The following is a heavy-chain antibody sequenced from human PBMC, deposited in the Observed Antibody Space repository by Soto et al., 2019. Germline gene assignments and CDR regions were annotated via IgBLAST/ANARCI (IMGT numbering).Heavy chain of an antibody. CDR1: GGTFNTYT. V-gene: IGHV1-69*02. CDR3: XITYCRDNSCPRDFDF. J-gene: IGHJ4*02. CDR2: FIPILDMA. Sequence: QVQVVQSGAEVKKPESSVKVSCKPSGGTFNTYTVNWVRLAPGHGLEWMGRFIPILDMANYAQKFQDRVTITADXXXXXXXXXXXXXXXXXXXXXXXXITYCRDNSCPRDFDFWGPGTRVTVSS. D-gene: IGHD2-21*01.